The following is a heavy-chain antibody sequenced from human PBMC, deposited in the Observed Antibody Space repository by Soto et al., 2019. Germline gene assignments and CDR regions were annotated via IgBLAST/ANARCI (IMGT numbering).Heavy chain of an antibody. CDR3: ARGRGSTTRRQGGWFDP. D-gene: IGHD2-2*01. Sequence: QVQLQQWGAGLLKPSETLSLTCAVYGGSFSGYYWSWIRQPPGKGLEWIGEINHSGSTNYNPSLKSRVTISVDTSKTQFSLKLSSVTAADTAVYYCARGRGSTTRRQGGWFDPWGQGTLVTVSS. V-gene: IGHV4-34*01. CDR2: INHSGST. J-gene: IGHJ5*02. CDR1: GGSFSGYY.